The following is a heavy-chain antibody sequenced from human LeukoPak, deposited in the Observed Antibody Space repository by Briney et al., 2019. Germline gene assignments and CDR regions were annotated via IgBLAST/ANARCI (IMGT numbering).Heavy chain of an antibody. Sequence: ASVKVSCKASGYTFTGDTMRWVCQTPRQGGGWVGWIKPKSGGTNYAQKFQSTVTMSRDTSITPAYMQLSRLRSDDTAVYYCARDFIVAGKSGFDYWGQGTLVTVSS. CDR1: GYTFTGDT. CDR3: ARDFIVAGKSGFDY. J-gene: IGHJ4*02. D-gene: IGHD6-19*01. CDR2: IKPKSGGT. V-gene: IGHV1-2*02.